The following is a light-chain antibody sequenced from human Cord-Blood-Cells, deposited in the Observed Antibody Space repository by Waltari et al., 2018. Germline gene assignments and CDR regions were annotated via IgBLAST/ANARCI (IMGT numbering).Light chain of an antibody. Sequence: QSVLTQTPSASGSAGQRLTTSCSGRSSNIGRHYVYWYQQLPGTAPKLLIYRNNQRPSGVPDRFSGSKSGTSASLAISGLRSEDEADYYCAAWDDSLSGWVFGGGTKLTVL. V-gene: IGLV1-47*01. J-gene: IGLJ3*02. CDR1: SSNIGRHY. CDR3: AAWDDSLSGWV. CDR2: RNN.